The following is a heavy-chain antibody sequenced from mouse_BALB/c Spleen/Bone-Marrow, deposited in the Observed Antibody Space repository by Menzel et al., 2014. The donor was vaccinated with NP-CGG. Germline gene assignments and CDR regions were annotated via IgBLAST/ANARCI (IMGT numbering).Heavy chain of an antibody. CDR2: INSNGGST. CDR1: GFTFXSYG. Sequence: VQLKESGGGLVQPGGSLKLSCAASGFTFXSYGMSWVRQTPDKRLELVATINSNGGSTYYPDSVKGRFTISRDNAKNTLYLQMSSLKSEDTAMYHCARVWYFDYWGQGTSLTVSS. CDR3: ARVWYFDY. J-gene: IGHJ2*03. V-gene: IGHV5-6-3*01.